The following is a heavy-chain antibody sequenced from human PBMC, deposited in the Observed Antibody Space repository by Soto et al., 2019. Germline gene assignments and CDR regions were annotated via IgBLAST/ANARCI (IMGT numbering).Heavy chain of an antibody. Sequence: EVQLVESGGDLVKPGGSLRLSCAASGFTFSNAGVSWVRQAPGKGLEWVGHIKSKTDGGTTDYAAPVKGRFTISGDDSKNTVYLQMNSLKSEDTALYYCTAAPARYYYYSMDVWGKGTTVTVSS. CDR1: GFTFSNAG. CDR3: TAAPARYYYYSMDV. V-gene: IGHV3-15*01. D-gene: IGHD6-6*01. CDR2: IKSKTDGGTT. J-gene: IGHJ6*03.